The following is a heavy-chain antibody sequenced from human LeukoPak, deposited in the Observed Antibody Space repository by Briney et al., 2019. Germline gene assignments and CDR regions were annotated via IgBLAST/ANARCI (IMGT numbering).Heavy chain of an antibody. D-gene: IGHD6-6*01. V-gene: IGHV3-30*04. CDR3: ARDPLAARMGAYYYYYYMDV. Sequence: GGSLRLSCAASGFPFSSYAMHWVRQAPGKGLEWVAVISYDGSNKYYADSVKGRFTISRDNSKNTLYLQMNSLRAEDTAVYYCARDPLAARMGAYYYYYYMDVWGKGTTVTVSS. CDR2: ISYDGSNK. CDR1: GFPFSSYA. J-gene: IGHJ6*03.